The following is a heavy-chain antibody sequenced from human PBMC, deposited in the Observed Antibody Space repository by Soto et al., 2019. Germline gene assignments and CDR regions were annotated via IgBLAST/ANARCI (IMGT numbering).Heavy chain of an antibody. CDR2: ISAYNGNT. Sequence: ASVKVSCKASGYTFTSYGISWVRQAPGQGLEWMGWISAYNGNTNYAQKLQGRVTMTTDTSTSTAYMELGSLRSDDTAVYYCARSGYCSSTSCYGSMNWFDPWGQGTLVTVSS. D-gene: IGHD2-2*03. V-gene: IGHV1-18*01. CDR1: GYTFTSYG. J-gene: IGHJ5*02. CDR3: ARSGYCSSTSCYGSMNWFDP.